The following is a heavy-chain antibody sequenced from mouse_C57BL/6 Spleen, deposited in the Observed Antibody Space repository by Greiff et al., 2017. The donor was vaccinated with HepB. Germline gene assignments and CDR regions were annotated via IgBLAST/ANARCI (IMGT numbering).Heavy chain of an antibody. V-gene: IGHV1-74*01. Sequence: VQLQQPGAELVKPGASVKVSCKASGYTFTSYWMHWVMQRPGQGLEWIGRIHPSDSDTNYTQKFTGKATLTVDKSSSTAYMQLSSLTSEDSAVEYCAIYGDYGSFAYWGQGTRVTVSA. D-gene: IGHD2-4*01. CDR3: AIYGDYGSFAY. CDR2: IHPSDSDT. J-gene: IGHJ3*01. CDR1: GYTFTSYW.